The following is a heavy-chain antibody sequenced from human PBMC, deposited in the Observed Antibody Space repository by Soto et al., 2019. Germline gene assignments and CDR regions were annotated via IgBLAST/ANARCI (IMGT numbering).Heavy chain of an antibody. Sequence: EVQLVESGGALVQPGGSLRLSCAASGFTFGSYWMHWVRQAPGKGLVWVSRINSDGSTTNYGDSVKGRFTISRDNAKRTLDLQMNSLRAEDTAVYYCARAGWYSFDYWGQGTLLTVSS. J-gene: IGHJ4*02. V-gene: IGHV3-74*01. D-gene: IGHD1-26*01. CDR3: ARAGWYSFDY. CDR2: INSDGSTT. CDR1: GFTFGSYW.